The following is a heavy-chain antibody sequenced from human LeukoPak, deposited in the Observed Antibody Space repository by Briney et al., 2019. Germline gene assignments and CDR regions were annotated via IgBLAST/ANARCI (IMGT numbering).Heavy chain of an antibody. Sequence: TGGSLRLSCAASGFTFSSYSMNWVRQAPGKGLEWVSSISSSSSYIYYADSVKGRFTISRDNAKNSLYLQMNSLRAEDTAVYYCARDDYDYGDYGHRPKFDPWGQGTLVTVSS. J-gene: IGHJ5*02. V-gene: IGHV3-21*01. D-gene: IGHD4-17*01. CDR3: ARDDYDYGDYGHRPKFDP. CDR2: ISSSSSYI. CDR1: GFTFSSYS.